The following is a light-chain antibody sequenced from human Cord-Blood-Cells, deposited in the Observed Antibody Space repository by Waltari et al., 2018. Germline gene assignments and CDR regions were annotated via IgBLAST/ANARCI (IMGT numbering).Light chain of an antibody. V-gene: IGKV1-8*01. CDR1: QGISSY. J-gene: IGKJ1*01. Sequence: AIRMTQSPSSFSASTGDRVTITCRASQGISSYLAWYQQKPGKAPKLLIYAASTLQSGVPSRFSGSGSGTDFTLTISCLQSEDFATYYCQQYYSYPTCGQGTKVEIK. CDR2: AAS. CDR3: QQYYSYPT.